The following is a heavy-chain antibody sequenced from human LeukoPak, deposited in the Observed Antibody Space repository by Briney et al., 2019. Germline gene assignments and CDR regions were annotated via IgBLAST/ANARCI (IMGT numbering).Heavy chain of an antibody. CDR1: GGSINTPNYY. V-gene: IGHV4-39*07. CDR3: AKSNGYGLVDI. D-gene: IGHD3-10*01. J-gene: IGHJ3*02. CDR2: IFYSGGT. Sequence: SSETLSLTCTVSGGSINTPNYYWGWIRQTPGKGLEWIANIFYSGGTYCSPSRTSRFTISLDTSRNQFSLKLNSVTAADTAVYYCAKSNGYGLVDIWGQGTMVTVSS.